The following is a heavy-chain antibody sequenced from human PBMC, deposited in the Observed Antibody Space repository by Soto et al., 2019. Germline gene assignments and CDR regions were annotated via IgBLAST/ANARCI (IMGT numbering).Heavy chain of an antibody. CDR1: GFTFSGSA. Sequence: GGSLRLSCAASGFTFSGSAMHWVRQASGKGLEWVGRIRSKANSYATAYAASVKGRFTISRDDSKNTAYLQMNSLKTEDTAVYYCTRHYDFWSGYYHGGYYYYGMDVWGQGTTVTVSS. J-gene: IGHJ6*02. D-gene: IGHD3-3*01. CDR3: TRHYDFWSGYYHGGYYYYGMDV. V-gene: IGHV3-73*01. CDR2: IRSKANSYAT.